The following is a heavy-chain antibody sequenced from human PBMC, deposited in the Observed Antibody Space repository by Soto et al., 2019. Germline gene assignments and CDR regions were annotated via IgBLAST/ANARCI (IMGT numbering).Heavy chain of an antibody. CDR2: TYYRSKWYY. D-gene: IGHD1-26*01. CDR1: GDSVSSNSAG. V-gene: IGHV6-1*01. Sequence: SQTLSLTCXITGDSVSSNSAGWSWVRQSPSRGLEWLGRTYYRSKWYYEYAVSVRGRITINPDTSKNQYSLQLNSVTPEDTAVYFCARGEQYSGRIFDYWGQGTRVTVSS. J-gene: IGHJ4*01. CDR3: ARGEQYSGRIFDY.